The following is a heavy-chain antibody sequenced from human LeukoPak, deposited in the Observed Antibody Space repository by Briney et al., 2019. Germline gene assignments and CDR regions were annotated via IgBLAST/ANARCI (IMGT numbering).Heavy chain of an antibody. V-gene: IGHV3-48*03. Sequence: GGSLRLSCAASGFTFSSYEMNWVRQAPGKGLEWVSYISSSGSTIYYAESVKGRFTISRDNSKNTLYLQMKSLRAEDTAVYYCAKDFGSGSGWGAAFDIWGQGTMVTVSS. J-gene: IGHJ3*02. CDR2: ISSSGSTI. CDR1: GFTFSSYE. CDR3: AKDFGSGSGWGAAFDI. D-gene: IGHD6-19*01.